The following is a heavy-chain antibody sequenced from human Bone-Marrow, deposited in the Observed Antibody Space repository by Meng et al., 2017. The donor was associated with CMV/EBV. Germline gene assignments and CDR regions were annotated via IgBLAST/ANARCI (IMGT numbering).Heavy chain of an antibody. V-gene: IGHV3-49*04. Sequence: GESLKIFCSASGFTFGDYSVTWVRQAPGKGLEWVGFIRKKLFGETTEYAASVKGRFTISRDDSKSTAYLHVDSLRIEDTAVYYCTIGSRDGYVPAAFDIWGQGTMVTVSS. D-gene: IGHD5-24*01. J-gene: IGHJ3*02. CDR1: GFTFGDYS. CDR3: TIGSRDGYVPAAFDI. CDR2: IRKKLFGETT.